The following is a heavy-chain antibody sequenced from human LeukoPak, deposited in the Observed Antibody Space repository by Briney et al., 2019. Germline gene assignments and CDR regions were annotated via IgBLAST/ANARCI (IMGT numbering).Heavy chain of an antibody. J-gene: IGHJ4*02. Sequence: TGGSLRLSCAASGFTVSGSYMNWVRQAPGKGLDWVSVIYFGGNTYYAESVKGRFTISTDYSKNTLYLQMNSLRAEDTAVYYCARNRGSSWSSPLDQWGQGTRVTVSS. CDR1: GFTVSGSY. D-gene: IGHD6-13*01. V-gene: IGHV3-53*01. CDR3: ARNRGSSWSSPLDQ. CDR2: IYFGGNT.